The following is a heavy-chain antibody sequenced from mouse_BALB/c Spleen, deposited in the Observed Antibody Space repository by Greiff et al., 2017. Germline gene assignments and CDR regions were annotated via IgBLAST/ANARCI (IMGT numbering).Heavy chain of an antibody. CDR2: INPGSGGT. J-gene: IGHJ3*01. CDR3: ARSKSDGFAY. CDR1: GYAFTNYL. V-gene: IGHV1-54*01. Sequence: VKLQESGAELVRPGTSVKVSCKASGYAFTNYLIEWVKQRPGQGLEWIGVINPGSGGTNYNEKFKGKATLTADKSSSTAYMQLSSLTSDDSAVYFCARSKSDGFAYWGQGTLVTVSA.